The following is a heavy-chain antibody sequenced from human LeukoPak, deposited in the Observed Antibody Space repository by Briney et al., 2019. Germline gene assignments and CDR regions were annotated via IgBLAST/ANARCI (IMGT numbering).Heavy chain of an antibody. Sequence: SETLSLTCTVSGGSISSYYWSWIRQPPGKGLEWIGYIYYSGSTNYNPSLKSRVTISVDTSKNQFSLKLSSVTAADTAVYYCARHPTPGYSLPWFDPWGQGTLSPSPQ. CDR2: IYYSGST. D-gene: IGHD3-22*01. CDR1: GGSISSYY. J-gene: IGHJ5*02. CDR3: ARHPTPGYSLPWFDP. V-gene: IGHV4-59*08.